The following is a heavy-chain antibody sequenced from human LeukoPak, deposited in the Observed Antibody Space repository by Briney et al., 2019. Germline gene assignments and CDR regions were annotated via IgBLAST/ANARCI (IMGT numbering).Heavy chain of an antibody. Sequence: AGGSLRLSCAASGFTFSSYSMNWVRQAPGKGLEWVSSISSSSSYIYYADSVKGRFTISRDNAKNSLYLQMNSLRAEDTAVYYCARDTRSYGGMFDYWGQGTLVTVSS. V-gene: IGHV3-21*01. D-gene: IGHD5-18*01. J-gene: IGHJ4*02. CDR1: GFTFSSYS. CDR2: ISSSSSYI. CDR3: ARDTRSYGGMFDY.